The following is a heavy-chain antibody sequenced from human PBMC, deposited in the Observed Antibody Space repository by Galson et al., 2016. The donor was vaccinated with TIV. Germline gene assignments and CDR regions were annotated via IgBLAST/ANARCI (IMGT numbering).Heavy chain of an antibody. CDR1: GFSFSNYA. CDR3: AKRPIITIFGAGSNYCDS. CDR2: IGGSGGSP. V-gene: IGHV3-23*01. J-gene: IGHJ4*02. Sequence: SLRLSCAASGFSFSNYAMSWVRQAPGRGLEWVSGIGGSGGSPNYGDSVKGRFTISRDNSKNILYLQMNSLRATDTAVYYCAKRPIITIFGAGSNYCDSWGQGTLVTVSS. D-gene: IGHD3-3*01.